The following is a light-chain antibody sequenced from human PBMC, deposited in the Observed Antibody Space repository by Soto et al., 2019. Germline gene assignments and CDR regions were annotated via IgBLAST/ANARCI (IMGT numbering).Light chain of an antibody. CDR2: EVT. CDR1: ISDVGGYDY. J-gene: IGLJ1*01. V-gene: IGLV2-8*01. Sequence: QCSLTQAPYASGSPGQSVTISCTGTISDVGGYDYVSWYQQHPGKAPKLMIYEVTIRPSGVSDRFSGSKSGNTASLTVSGLQAEDEADYYCSSYTGGNPSYVFGTGTKVHRP. CDR3: SSYTGGNPSYV.